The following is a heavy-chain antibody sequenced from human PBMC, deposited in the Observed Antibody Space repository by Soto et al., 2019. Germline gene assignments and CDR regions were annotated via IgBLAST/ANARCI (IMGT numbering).Heavy chain of an antibody. Sequence: EVQLLESGGGLVQPGGSLRLSCAASGFTFSSYAMSWVRQARGKGLEWVSAISGSGGSTYYADSVKGRFTISRDNSKNTLYLQMNSLRAEDTAVYYCAKEAPLYYDILTGYYDYWGQGTLVTVSS. CDR2: ISGSGGST. J-gene: IGHJ4*02. V-gene: IGHV3-23*01. CDR3: AKEAPLYYDILTGYYDY. CDR1: GFTFSSYA. D-gene: IGHD3-9*01.